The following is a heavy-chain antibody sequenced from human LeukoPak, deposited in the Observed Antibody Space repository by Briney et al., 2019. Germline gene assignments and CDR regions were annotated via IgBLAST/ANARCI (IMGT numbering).Heavy chain of an antibody. V-gene: IGHV4-59*01. Sequence: SETLSLTCTVSGDSISNYYWSWIRQPPGKGLEWIGYIHYSGSTNYNPSLKSRVTISIDTSKNQFSLKLSSVTAADTAVYYCARLRTEVHYYYYGMDVWGQGTTVTVSS. CDR2: IHYSGST. CDR3: ARLRTEVHYYYYGMDV. CDR1: GDSISNYY. J-gene: IGHJ6*02. D-gene: IGHD1-1*01.